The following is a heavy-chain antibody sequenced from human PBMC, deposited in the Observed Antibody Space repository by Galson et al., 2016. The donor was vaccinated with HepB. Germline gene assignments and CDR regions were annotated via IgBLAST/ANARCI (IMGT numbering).Heavy chain of an antibody. D-gene: IGHD3-16*01. Sequence: QSGAEVKKSGESLQISCKASGYTFITKWIGWVRQMPGKGLEWMGIIYPGDSETRYSPSFQGQVTFSADKSISTAYLQWSSLKASDTAMYYCARSLRYYDSPFQLWGQGTLVTLSS. CDR2: IYPGDSET. CDR1: GYTFITKW. V-gene: IGHV5-51*01. CDR3: ARSLRYYDSPFQL. J-gene: IGHJ1*01.